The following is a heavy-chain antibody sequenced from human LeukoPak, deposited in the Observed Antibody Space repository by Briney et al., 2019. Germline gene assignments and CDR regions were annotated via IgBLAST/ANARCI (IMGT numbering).Heavy chain of an antibody. J-gene: IGHJ6*02. V-gene: IGHV4-4*07. CDR1: GGSISSYY. CDR3: AREAYDFWSGNYYGMDV. Sequence: SETLSLTCAVSGGSISSYYWSWIRQPAGKGLEWIGRIYTSGSTNYNPSLKSRVTISVDTSKNQFSLKLSSVTAADTAVYYCAREAYDFWSGNYYGMDVWGQGTTVTVSS. CDR2: IYTSGST. D-gene: IGHD3-3*01.